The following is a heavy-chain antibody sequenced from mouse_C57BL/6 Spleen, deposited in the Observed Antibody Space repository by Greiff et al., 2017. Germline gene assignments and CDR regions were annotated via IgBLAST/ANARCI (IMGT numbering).Heavy chain of an antibody. Sequence: EVQVVESGGGLVKPGGSLKLSCAASGFTFSDYGMHWVRQAPEKGLEWVAYISSGSSTIYYSDTVKGRFTISRDNAKNTLFLQMTSLRSEDTAMYYCALTTVVATPFGYWGQGTTLTVAS. CDR1: GFTFSDYG. V-gene: IGHV5-17*01. J-gene: IGHJ2*01. CDR3: ALTTVVATPFGY. CDR2: ISSGSSTI. D-gene: IGHD1-1*01.